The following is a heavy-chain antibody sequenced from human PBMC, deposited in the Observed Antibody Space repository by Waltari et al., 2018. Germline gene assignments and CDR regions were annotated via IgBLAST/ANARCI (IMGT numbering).Heavy chain of an antibody. CDR2: IIPILGIA. D-gene: IGHD3-22*01. V-gene: IGHV1-69*02. CDR3: ARVGGPTYYYDSSGSH. J-gene: IGHJ4*02. CDR1: GGTFSSYT. Sequence: QVQLVQSGAEVKKPGSSVKVSCKASGGTFSSYTISWVRQAPGQGLEWMGRIIPILGIANYAQKFQGRVTITADKSTSTAYMELSSLRSEDTAVYYCARVGGPTYYYDSSGSHWGQGTLATVSS.